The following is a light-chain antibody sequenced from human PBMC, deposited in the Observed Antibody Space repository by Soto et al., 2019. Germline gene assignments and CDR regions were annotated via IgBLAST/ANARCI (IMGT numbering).Light chain of an antibody. CDR2: GAS. J-gene: IGKJ2*01. Sequence: EIVMTQSPATLSVSPGERATLSCRASQSVNSNLAWYQQKPGQAPRLLIYGASTRATGIPARFSGSGSGIEFTLTISSLQSEDFAVYYCQEYDNWPLYTFGQGTKVEIK. CDR1: QSVNSN. CDR3: QEYDNWPLYT. V-gene: IGKV3-15*01.